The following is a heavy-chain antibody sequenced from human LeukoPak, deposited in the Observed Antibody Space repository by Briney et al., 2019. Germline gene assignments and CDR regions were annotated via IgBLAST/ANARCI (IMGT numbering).Heavy chain of an antibody. CDR3: ARGLPPVMKYYFDY. V-gene: IGHV3-43*02. Sequence: GGSRRLSCAGSGFTFDDYAMHWVRQAPGKGLDWVSLISRDGGSTYYADSVKGRFTISRDDSKNTLYLQMNSLRAEDTAMYYCARGLPPVMKYYFDYWGQGTLVTVSS. D-gene: IGHD4-11*01. J-gene: IGHJ4*02. CDR2: ISRDGGST. CDR1: GFTFDDYA.